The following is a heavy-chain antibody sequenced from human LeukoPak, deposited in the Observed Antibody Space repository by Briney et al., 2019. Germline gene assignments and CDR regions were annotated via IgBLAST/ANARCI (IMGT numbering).Heavy chain of an antibody. J-gene: IGHJ4*02. V-gene: IGHV1-2*02. CDR1: GYTFTDYY. Sequence: ASVKVSCKASGYTFTDYYMHWVRQAPGQGLEWMGWINPNSGGTNYAQKFQGRITMTEDTSTDTAYMELSSLRSEDTAVYYYATHPLGYFDSWGQGTQVTVSS. CDR2: INPNSGGT. CDR3: ATHPLGYFDS.